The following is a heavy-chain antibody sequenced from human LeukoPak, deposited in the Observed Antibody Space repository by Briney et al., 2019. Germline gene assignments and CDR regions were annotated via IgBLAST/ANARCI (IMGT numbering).Heavy chain of an antibody. V-gene: IGHV3-21*06. D-gene: IGHD1-14*01. CDR3: AREFNTIGNFDY. Sequence: GGSLRLSCATSGFTFNRFSFRWVRRAPGKGLEWVASIYVTGNYINYADSVKGRVTISRDNAKNSVYLQMNSLRAEDTAVYYCAREFNTIGNFDYWGQGALVTVSS. J-gene: IGHJ4*02. CDR2: IYVTGNYI. CDR1: GFTFNRFS.